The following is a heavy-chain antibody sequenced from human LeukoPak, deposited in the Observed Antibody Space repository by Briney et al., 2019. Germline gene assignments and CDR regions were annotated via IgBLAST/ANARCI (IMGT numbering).Heavy chain of an antibody. V-gene: IGHV4-4*07. D-gene: IGHD3-10*01. J-gene: IGHJ4*02. CDR3: ARETFHSDASGSYFDY. CDR2: IYPNGRT. Sequence: SETLSLTCTVSGGSISNYYWSWIRQPAGKGLEWIGRIYPNGRTNYNPSLKSRVTMSADTSKNEISLRLSSVTAADTAVYYCARETFHSDASGSYFDYWGQGTLVTVSS. CDR1: GGSISNYY.